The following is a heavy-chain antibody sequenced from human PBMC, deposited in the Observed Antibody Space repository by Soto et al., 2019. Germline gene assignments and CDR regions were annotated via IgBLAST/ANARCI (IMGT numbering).Heavy chain of an antibody. CDR1: GYTFTSYG. V-gene: IGHV1-18*01. CDR3: ARGTPYDILTGYPESYYYYYGMDV. D-gene: IGHD3-9*01. J-gene: IGHJ6*02. Sequence: ASVKVSCKASGYTFTSYGISWVRQAPGQGLEWMGWISAYNGNTNYAQKLQGRVTMTTDTSTSTAYMELRSLRSDDTAVYYCARGTPYDILTGYPESYYYYYGMDVWGQGTTVTVSS. CDR2: ISAYNGNT.